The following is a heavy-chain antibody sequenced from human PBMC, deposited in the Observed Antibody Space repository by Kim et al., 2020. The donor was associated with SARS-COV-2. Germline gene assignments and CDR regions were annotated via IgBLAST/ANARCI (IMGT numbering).Heavy chain of an antibody. Sequence: SENLSLTCTVSGGSISSYYWSWIRQPPGKGLEWIGYISYSGSTNYNPSLKSRVTISVDTSKNQFSLKLSSVTAADTAVYYCARAPPATSFGVVTAFDYWGQGTLVTVSS. V-gene: IGHV4-59*13. CDR2: ISYSGST. CDR3: ARAPPATSFGVVTAFDY. J-gene: IGHJ4*02. D-gene: IGHD3-3*01. CDR1: GGSISSYY.